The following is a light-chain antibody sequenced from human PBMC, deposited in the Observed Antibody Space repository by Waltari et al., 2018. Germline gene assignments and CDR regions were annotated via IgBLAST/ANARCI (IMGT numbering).Light chain of an antibody. CDR3: QQFNDWPGS. V-gene: IGKV3-15*01. CDR1: QSVSSN. J-gene: IGKJ4*01. Sequence: EIVMTQSPATLSVSPGERATLSCRASQSVSSNLAWYQQKPGQAPRLLIYDASTRATGILARISGSGSGTEFTLTISSLQSEDFAVYYCQQFNDWPGSFGGGTKVEIK. CDR2: DAS.